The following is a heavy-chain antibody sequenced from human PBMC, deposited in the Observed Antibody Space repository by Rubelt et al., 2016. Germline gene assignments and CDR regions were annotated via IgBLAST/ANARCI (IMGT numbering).Heavy chain of an antibody. CDR1: GGSFSGYY. J-gene: IGHJ3*02. D-gene: IGHD1-14*01. CDR2: INHSGST. Sequence: QVQLQQWGAGLLKPSETLSLTCAVYGGSFSGYYWSWIRQPPGKGLEWIGEINHSGSTSYNPSLKGRVTLSVDTSKNQFSLKLSSVAAADTAVYYCASLREPFGAFIWGQGTMVTVSS. CDR3: ASLREPFGAFI. V-gene: IGHV4-34*01.